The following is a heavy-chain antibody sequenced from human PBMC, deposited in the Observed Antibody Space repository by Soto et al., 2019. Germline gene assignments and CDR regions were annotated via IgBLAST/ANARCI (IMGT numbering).Heavy chain of an antibody. CDR1: GGSISSGGYY. CDR3: ARGTYCTNGVCSYYYYYYMDV. CDR2: IYYSGST. V-gene: IGHV4-31*03. Sequence: SETLSLTCTVSGGSISSGGYYWSWIRQHPGKGLEWIGYIYYSGSTYYNPSLKSRVTISVDTSKNQCSLKLSSVTAADKAVYYCARGTYCTNGVCSYYYYYYMDVWGKGTTVTVSS. D-gene: IGHD2-8*01. J-gene: IGHJ6*03.